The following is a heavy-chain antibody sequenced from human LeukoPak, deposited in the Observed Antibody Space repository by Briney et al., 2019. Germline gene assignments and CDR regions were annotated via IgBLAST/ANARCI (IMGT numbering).Heavy chain of an antibody. D-gene: IGHD3-9*01. CDR2: INSYGRST. V-gene: IGHV3-74*01. J-gene: IGHJ4*02. CDR1: GFTFSNYW. Sequence: GGSLRLSCAASGFTFSNYWMHWVRQAPGKGLVWVSRINSYGRSTNYADSVKGRFTISRDNAKNTLYLQMNSLRAEDTAVYYCARGADSGYSSDNWGQGTLVSVSS. CDR3: ARGADSGYSSDN.